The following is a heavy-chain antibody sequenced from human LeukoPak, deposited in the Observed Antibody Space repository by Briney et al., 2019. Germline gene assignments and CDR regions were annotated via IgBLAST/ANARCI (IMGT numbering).Heavy chain of an antibody. V-gene: IGHV3-23*01. CDR3: AKAQGNYYGSGTPEPFDY. Sequence: GGSLRLSCAASGFTFSSYAMSWVRQAPGKGLEWVSGISGSSSSTYYADSVKGRFTISRDNSKNTLYLQMNSLRAEDTAVYYCAKAQGNYYGSGTPEPFDYWGQGTLVTVSS. J-gene: IGHJ4*02. D-gene: IGHD3-10*01. CDR1: GFTFSSYA. CDR2: ISGSSSST.